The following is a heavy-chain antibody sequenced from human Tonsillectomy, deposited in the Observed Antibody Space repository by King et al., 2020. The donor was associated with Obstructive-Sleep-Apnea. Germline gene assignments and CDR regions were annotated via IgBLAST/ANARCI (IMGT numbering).Heavy chain of an antibody. CDR2: IFWHDDK. CDR1: GFSLSSPAEG. D-gene: IGHD1-1*01. J-gene: IGHJ5*02. CDR3: AHTTLATSSRDP. V-gene: IGHV2-5*01. Sequence: TLKESGPTLVKPTQTLMVTCSFTGFSLSSPAEGVGWIRQPPGKALEWLALIFWHDDKRYNPSLRGRLTVTKDTSRNQVVLKMTDMDPADTGTYFCAHTTLATSSRDPWGRGTLVTVS.